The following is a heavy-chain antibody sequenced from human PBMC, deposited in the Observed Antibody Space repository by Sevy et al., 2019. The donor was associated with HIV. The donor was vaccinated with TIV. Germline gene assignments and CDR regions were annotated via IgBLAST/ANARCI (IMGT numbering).Heavy chain of an antibody. V-gene: IGHV4-4*07. CDR1: GGSISNSY. J-gene: IGHJ3*02. CDR2: IYSTGST. CDR3: AKNHLLETDVFNI. Sequence: WETLSLTCTVSGGSISNSYWTWIRQSPGKALEWVGCIYSTGSTNFNPSLKNRLTMSVDKSTNQFSLNLASVTAADTAVYYCAKNHLLETDVFNIWGQGTMVTVSS. D-gene: IGHD1-1*01.